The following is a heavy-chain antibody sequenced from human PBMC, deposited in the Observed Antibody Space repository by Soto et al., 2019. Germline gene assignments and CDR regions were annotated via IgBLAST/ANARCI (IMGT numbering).Heavy chain of an antibody. V-gene: IGHV3-33*01. D-gene: IGHD3-22*01. CDR2: IWYDGSNK. J-gene: IGHJ6*02. CDR3: ARGIGPSSSGYWFLDYYYYGMDV. CDR1: GFTFSSYG. Sequence: QVQLVESGGGVVQPGRSLRLSCAASGFTFSSYGMHWVRQAPGKGLEWVAVIWYDGSNKYYADSVKGRFTISRDNSKNTLYLQMNSLRAEDTAVYYCARGIGPSSSGYWFLDYYYYGMDVWGQGTTVTVSS.